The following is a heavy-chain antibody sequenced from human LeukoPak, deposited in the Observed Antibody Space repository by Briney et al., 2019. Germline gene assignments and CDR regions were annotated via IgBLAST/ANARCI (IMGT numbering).Heavy chain of an antibody. V-gene: IGHV3-53*01. CDR3: ARGTRGDFDS. D-gene: IGHD2-2*01. Sequence: GGSLRLSCAASGFSVSSNYMTWVRQAPGKGLEWVSVIYSDGNTYYADSVKGRFTISRDNSKNALYLQMNSLRTEDTAVYYCARGTRGDFDSWGQGTLVTVSS. CDR1: GFSVSSNY. J-gene: IGHJ4*02. CDR2: IYSDGNT.